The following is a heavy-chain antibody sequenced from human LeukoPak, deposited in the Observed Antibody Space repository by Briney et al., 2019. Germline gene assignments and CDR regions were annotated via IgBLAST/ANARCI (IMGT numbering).Heavy chain of an antibody. V-gene: IGHV1-2*02. J-gene: IGHJ4*02. CDR2: INPKSGGT. D-gene: IGHD4-23*01. Sequence: ASVKVSCKASGYTFTAYYMHWVRPAPGQGLEWMGWINPKSGGTSYAQRFQGRVTMTRDTSISTVYMDLSSLTSDGTAMYYCARTTTVVTPVFDYFDYWGQGTLVTVSS. CDR1: GYTFTAYY. CDR3: ARTTTVVTPVFDYFDY.